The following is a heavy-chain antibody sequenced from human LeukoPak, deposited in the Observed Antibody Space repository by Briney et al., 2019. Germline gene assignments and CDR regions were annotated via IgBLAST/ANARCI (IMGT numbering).Heavy chain of an antibody. CDR2: ISYDGSNK. Sequence: PGGSLRLSCAASGFTFSSYAMHWVRQAPGKGLEWVAVISYDGSNKYYADSVKGRFTISRDNAKNSLYLQMNSLRAEDTALYYCACSSGQAWCYFDYWGQGTLVTVSS. J-gene: IGHJ4*02. V-gene: IGHV3-30-3*01. CDR3: ACSSGQAWCYFDY. D-gene: IGHD2-15*01. CDR1: GFTFSSYA.